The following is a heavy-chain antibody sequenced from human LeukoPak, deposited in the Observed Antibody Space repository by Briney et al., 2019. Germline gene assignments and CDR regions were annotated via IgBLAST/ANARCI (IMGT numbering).Heavy chain of an antibody. V-gene: IGHV3-48*03. Sequence: PGGSLRLSCAASGFTFSSYEMNWVRQAPGKGLEWVSYISSSGSTIYYADSVKGRFTISRDNAKNSLYLQMNSLRAEDTAVHYCAREYSSSLADYWGQGTLVTVSS. CDR1: GFTFSSYE. J-gene: IGHJ4*02. CDR3: AREYSSSLADY. D-gene: IGHD6-13*01. CDR2: ISSSGSTI.